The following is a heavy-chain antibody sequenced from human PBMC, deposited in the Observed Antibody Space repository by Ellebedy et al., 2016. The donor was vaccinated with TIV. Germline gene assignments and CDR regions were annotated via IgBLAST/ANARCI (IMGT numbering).Heavy chain of an antibody. Sequence: GGSLRLXCAASGFIFRDYYISWIRQAPGKGLEWVAVISYDGSNKYYADSVKGRFTISRDNSKNTLYLQMNSLRAEDTAVYYCARDSRQWLRREQWLVPLDYWGQGTLVTVSS. CDR3: ARDSRQWLRREQWLVPLDY. V-gene: IGHV3-30-3*01. CDR1: GFIFRDYY. J-gene: IGHJ4*02. D-gene: IGHD5-12*01. CDR2: ISYDGSNK.